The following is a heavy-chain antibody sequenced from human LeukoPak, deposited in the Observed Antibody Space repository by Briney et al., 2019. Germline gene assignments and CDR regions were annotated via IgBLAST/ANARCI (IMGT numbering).Heavy chain of an antibody. J-gene: IGHJ4*02. V-gene: IGHV4-4*02. CDR3: ARRSPLVAVITAHYYDF. Sequence: SETLSLTCAVSGGSISSNNWWGWVRQPPGKGLEWIGEIYHSGSPNYNPSLKSRVTISVDKSRNHFSLNLSSVTAADTAVYYCARRSPLVAVITAHYYDFWGQGALVTVSS. CDR1: GGSISSNNW. CDR2: IYHSGSP. D-gene: IGHD2-21*01.